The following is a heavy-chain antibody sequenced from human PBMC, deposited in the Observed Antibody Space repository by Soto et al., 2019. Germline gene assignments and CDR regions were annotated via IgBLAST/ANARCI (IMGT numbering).Heavy chain of an antibody. CDR1: GFTFSRYS. CDR3: ARDLYGDYAVDY. V-gene: IGHV3-48*01. D-gene: IGHD4-17*01. J-gene: IGHJ4*02. CDR2: ISSTTSTI. Sequence: GSLRLSCAASGFTFSRYSMNWVRQAPGKGLEWVSYISSTTSTIYYADSVKGRFTISRDNAKNSLYLQMNSLRAEDTAVYYCARDLYGDYAVDYWGQGTLVTVSS.